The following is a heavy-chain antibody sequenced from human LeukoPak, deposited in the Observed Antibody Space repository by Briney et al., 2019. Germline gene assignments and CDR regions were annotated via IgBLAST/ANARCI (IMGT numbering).Heavy chain of an antibody. CDR2: IDYDSSHI. V-gene: IGHV3-21*01. D-gene: IGHD3-9*01. CDR1: GFTLSTSA. Sequence: GESLRLSCAASGFTLSTSAMNWVRQVPGKGLEWVSSIDYDSSHIYYAASVRGRFTISRDNARNSVYLQMNSLRVEDTAVYYCARDPLRYLRVGHYDYWGQGTLVAVSS. CDR3: ARDPLRYLRVGHYDY. J-gene: IGHJ4*02.